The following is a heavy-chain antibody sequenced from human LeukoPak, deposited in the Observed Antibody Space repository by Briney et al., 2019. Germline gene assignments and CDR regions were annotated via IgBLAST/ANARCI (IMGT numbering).Heavy chain of an antibody. CDR3: ARIVVAGSWYFDL. CDR2: IYYSGST. D-gene: IGHD6-19*01. CDR1: GGSISSSSYS. Sequence: SETLSLTCTVSGGSISSSSYSWGWIRQPPGKGLEWIGSIYYSGSTYYNPSLKSRVTISVDTSKNQFSLKLSSVTAADTAMYYCARIVVAGSWYFDLWGRGTLVTVSS. V-gene: IGHV4-39*01. J-gene: IGHJ2*01.